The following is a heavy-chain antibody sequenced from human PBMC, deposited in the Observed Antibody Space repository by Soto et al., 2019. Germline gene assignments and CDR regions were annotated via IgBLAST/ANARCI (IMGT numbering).Heavy chain of an antibody. D-gene: IGHD3-3*01. V-gene: IGHV4-31*03. CDR2: IYYSGST. CDR3: ARGYYDFWSATPGGMDV. Sequence: ALSLTCPGTGCSISSGGYYWSWIRQHPGKGLEWIGYIYYSGSTYYNPSLKSRVTISVDTSKNQFSLKLSSVTAADTAVYYCARGYYDFWSATPGGMDVWGQGTTVTFSS. J-gene: IGHJ6*01. CDR1: GCSISSGGYY.